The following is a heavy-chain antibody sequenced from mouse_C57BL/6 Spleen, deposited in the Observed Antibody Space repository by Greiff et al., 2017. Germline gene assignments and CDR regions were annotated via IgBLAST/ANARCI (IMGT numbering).Heavy chain of an antibody. CDR1: GFTFSSYA. D-gene: IGHD2-1*01. CDR2: ISDGGSYT. J-gene: IGHJ4*01. CDR3: AREGGNYVYYAMDY. V-gene: IGHV5-4*01. Sequence: EVMLVESGGGLVKPGGSLKLSCAASGFTFSSYAMSWVRQTPEKRLEWVATISDGGSYTYYPDNVKGRFTISRDNAKNNLYLQMSHLKSEDTAMYYCAREGGNYVYYAMDYWGQGTSVTVSS.